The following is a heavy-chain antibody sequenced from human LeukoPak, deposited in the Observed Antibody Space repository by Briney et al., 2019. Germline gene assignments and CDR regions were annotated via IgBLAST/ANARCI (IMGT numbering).Heavy chain of an antibody. CDR3: AREGGFYRPLDY. CDR1: GGSFTSTNW. J-gene: IGHJ4*02. Sequence: SETLSLTCGVSGGSFTSTNWWTWGRQPPGKGVEWIGEVHLDGRTNYNPSLKSRLTMSVDLSENHISLKLTSVTAADTAVYYCAREGGFYRPLDYSGQGTLVTVSS. D-gene: IGHD3-3*01. V-gene: IGHV4-4*02. CDR2: VHLDGRT.